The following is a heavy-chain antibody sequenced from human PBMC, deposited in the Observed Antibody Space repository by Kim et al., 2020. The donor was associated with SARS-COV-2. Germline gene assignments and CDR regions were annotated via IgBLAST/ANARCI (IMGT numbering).Heavy chain of an antibody. Sequence: GGSLRLSCAASGFTFSSYSMNWVRQAPGKGLEWVSYISSSSSTIYYADSVKGRFTISRDNAKNSLYLQMNSLRAEDTAVYYCARDSSGSGRIWFGESRAFDIWGQGTMVTVSS. CDR3: ARDSSGSGRIWFGESRAFDI. CDR1: GFTFSSYS. V-gene: IGHV3-48*01. J-gene: IGHJ3*02. D-gene: IGHD3-10*01. CDR2: ISSSSSTI.